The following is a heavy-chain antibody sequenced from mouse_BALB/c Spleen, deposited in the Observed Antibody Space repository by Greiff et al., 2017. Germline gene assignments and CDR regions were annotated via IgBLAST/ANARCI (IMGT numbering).Heavy chain of an antibody. J-gene: IGHJ4*01. CDR1: GYSITSGYY. V-gene: IGHV3-6*02. D-gene: IGHD2-14*01. CDR3: ARGGYRYGMASYAMDY. Sequence: DVQLQESGPGLVKPSQSLSLTCSVTGYSITSGYYWNWIRQFPGNKLEWMGYISYDGSNNYNPSLKNRISITRDTSKNQFFLKLNSVTTEDTATYYCARGGYRYGMASYAMDYWGQGTSVTVSS. CDR2: ISYDGSN.